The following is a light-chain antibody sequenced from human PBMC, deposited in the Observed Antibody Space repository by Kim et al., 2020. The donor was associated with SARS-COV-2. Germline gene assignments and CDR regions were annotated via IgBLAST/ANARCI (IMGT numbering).Light chain of an antibody. Sequence: GQKVTISCSESSSNIGNNYVSWYQQLPGTAPKLLIYDNNKRRSGIPDRFSGSKSGTSATLDITGLQTGDEADYYCETWDNSLSAGVFGGGTQLTVL. J-gene: IGLJ2*01. CDR2: DNN. CDR3: ETWDNSLSAGV. V-gene: IGLV1-51*01. CDR1: SSNIGNNY.